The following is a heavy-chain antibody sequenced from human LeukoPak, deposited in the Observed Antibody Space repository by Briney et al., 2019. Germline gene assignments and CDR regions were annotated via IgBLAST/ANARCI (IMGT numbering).Heavy chain of an antibody. D-gene: IGHD3-22*01. J-gene: IGHJ4*02. CDR1: GGSISSGGYS. CDR3: ARTASGLYYFDY. Sequence: SETLSLTCTVSGGSISSGGYSWSWIRQPPGKGLEWIGYIYHSGSTYYNPSLKSRVTISVDRSKNQFSLKLSSVTAADTAVYYCARTASGLYYFDYWGQGTLVTVSS. V-gene: IGHV4-30-2*01. CDR2: IYHSGST.